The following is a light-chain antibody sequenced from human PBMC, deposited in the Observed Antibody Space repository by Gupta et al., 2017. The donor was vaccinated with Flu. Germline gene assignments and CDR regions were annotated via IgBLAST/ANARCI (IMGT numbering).Light chain of an antibody. CDR2: DDS. V-gene: IGLV3-21*02. CDR1: NIGSKS. J-gene: IGLJ2*01. Sequence: SYVLTQPPSVSVAPGQTASITCGGNNIGSKSVHWYQQKPGQAPGLVVYDDSDRHSGIPERFSGSHSGNTATLTISRVEAGDEADYYCQVWDSGRDHPGVFGGGTKLTVL. CDR3: QVWDSGRDHPGV.